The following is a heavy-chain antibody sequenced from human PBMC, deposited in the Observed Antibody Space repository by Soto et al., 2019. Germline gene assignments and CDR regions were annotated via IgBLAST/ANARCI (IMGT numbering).Heavy chain of an antibody. J-gene: IGHJ6*02. V-gene: IGHV1-69*01. CDR1: GDTFKNCV. CDR3: AAELGFGKLSVV. Sequence: QVQVVQSGVEVRRPGSSVKVSCKASGDTFKNCVISWVRQAPGQGLEWMGGIIPLFGTTDCAQRFQGRLTITTDESTTTAYMELSRLRAEDTATYYGAAELGFGKLSVVWGQGTTVIVSS. D-gene: IGHD3-10*01. CDR2: IIPLFGTT.